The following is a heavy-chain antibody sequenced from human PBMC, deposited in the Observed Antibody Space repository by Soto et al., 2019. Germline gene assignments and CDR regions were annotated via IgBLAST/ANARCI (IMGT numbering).Heavy chain of an antibody. V-gene: IGHV1-3*01. CDR2: IDAGNGKT. CDR1: GYTFTKFA. J-gene: IGHJ4*02. Sequence: ASVKVSCKASGYTFTKFAVHWERQAPGQRLEWMGWIDAGNGKTKYSQNFQGRFSITRDTSASTAYMELNSLRSEDTAVYYCERALWYSDNYYFDSWGQGTLVTVSS. D-gene: IGHD1-26*01. CDR3: ERALWYSDNYYFDS.